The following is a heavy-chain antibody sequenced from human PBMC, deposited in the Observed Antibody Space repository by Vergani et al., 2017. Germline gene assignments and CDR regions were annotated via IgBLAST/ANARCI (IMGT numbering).Heavy chain of an antibody. CDR3: AREGVCSSTSCYKGYYYYYMDV. D-gene: IGHD2-2*02. J-gene: IGHJ6*03. Sequence: QVQLQESGPGLVKPSETLSLTCTVSGGSISSYYWSWIRQPPGKGLEWIGYIYYSGSTNYNPSLNSRVTISVDTSKNQFALKLSSVTAAETAVYYWAREGVCSSTSCYKGYYYYYMDVWGKGTTVTVSS. CDR1: GGSISSYY. V-gene: IGHV4-59*01. CDR2: IYYSGST.